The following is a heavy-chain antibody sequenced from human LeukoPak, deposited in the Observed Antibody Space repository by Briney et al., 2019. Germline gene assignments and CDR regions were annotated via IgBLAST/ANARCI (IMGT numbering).Heavy chain of an antibody. Sequence: ASVKVSFKASGGTFSIYAISWVRQAPGQGLEWMGGIIPIFGTANYAQKFQGRVTITADESTSTAYMELSSLRSEDTAVYYCARAVYGDYVGYYFDYWGQGTLVTVSS. CDR2: IIPIFGTA. D-gene: IGHD4-17*01. V-gene: IGHV1-69*13. J-gene: IGHJ4*02. CDR3: ARAVYGDYVGYYFDY. CDR1: GGTFSIYA.